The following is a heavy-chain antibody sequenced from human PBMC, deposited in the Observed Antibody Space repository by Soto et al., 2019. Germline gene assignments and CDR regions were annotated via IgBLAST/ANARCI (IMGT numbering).Heavy chain of an antibody. J-gene: IGHJ6*02. V-gene: IGHV3-15*01. CDR1: GFTFSNAW. CDR3: TTRFEGAILYLGMDV. D-gene: IGHD3-9*01. Sequence: NPGGSLRLSCAASGFTFSNAWMSWVRQAPGKGLEWVGRIKSKTDGGTTDYAAPVKGRFTISRDDSKNTLYLQMNSLKTEDTAVYYCTTRFEGAILYLGMDVWGQGTTVTVSS. CDR2: IKSKTDGGTT.